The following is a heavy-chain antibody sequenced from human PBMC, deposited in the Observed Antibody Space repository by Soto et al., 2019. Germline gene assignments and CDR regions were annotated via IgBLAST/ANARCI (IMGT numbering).Heavy chain of an antibody. Sequence: QVQLQESGPGLVKPSGTLSLTCAVSGGSISSSNWWSWVRQPPGKGLEWIGEIYHSGSTNYNPSLKSRVTISVDKSKNQFSLKLSSVTAADTAVYYCARYERGITGTTSFNYFDYWGQGTLVTVCS. V-gene: IGHV4-4*02. CDR2: IYHSGST. CDR1: GGSISSSNW. D-gene: IGHD1-7*01. CDR3: ARYERGITGTTSFNYFDY. J-gene: IGHJ4*02.